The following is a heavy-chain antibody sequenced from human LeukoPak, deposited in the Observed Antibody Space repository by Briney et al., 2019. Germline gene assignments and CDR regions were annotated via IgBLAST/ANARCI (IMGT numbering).Heavy chain of an antibody. J-gene: IGHJ4*02. CDR2: ISYSGST. CDR1: GGSISSYY. D-gene: IGHD3-16*02. CDR3: ARESDYIWGNYRSIDY. Sequence: SETLSLTCIVSGGSISSYYWSWIRQPPGKGLEWIGCISYSGSTNYNPSLKSRVTISADTSKNQFSLKLTAVTAADTAVYYCARESDYIWGNYRSIDYWGQGTLVTVSS. V-gene: IGHV4-59*01.